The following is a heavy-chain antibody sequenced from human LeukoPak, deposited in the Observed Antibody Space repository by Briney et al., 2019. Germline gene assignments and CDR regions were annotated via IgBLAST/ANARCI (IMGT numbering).Heavy chain of an antibody. CDR1: GFTFSSYW. D-gene: IGHD3-22*01. CDR3: ARIEDRGAAFDS. V-gene: IGHV3-74*01. CDR2: TNTDGRTT. Sequence: PGGSLRLSCAASGFTFSSYWMHWVRQAPGEGLVWVSRTNTDGRTTSYADPVKGRFTISRDNAKNMLYLQMNSLRAEDTAVYYCARIEDRGAAFDSWGQGTLVTVSS. J-gene: IGHJ4*02.